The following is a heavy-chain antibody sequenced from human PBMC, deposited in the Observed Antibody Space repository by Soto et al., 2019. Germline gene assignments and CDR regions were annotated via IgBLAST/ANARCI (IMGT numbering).Heavy chain of an antibody. J-gene: IGHJ4*02. Sequence: QVQLVQSGAEIKKPGASVKVSCRASGYTFINYYIHWVRQAPGQGLEWMAIINPMSGSTNYAQNFQGRVHLNMDTATSTVYMELGRLRFGDTAVYFCAPDLIAGGFWGQGTLVTVSS. CDR1: GYTFINYY. V-gene: IGHV1-46*01. CDR2: INPMSGST. CDR3: APDLIAGGF.